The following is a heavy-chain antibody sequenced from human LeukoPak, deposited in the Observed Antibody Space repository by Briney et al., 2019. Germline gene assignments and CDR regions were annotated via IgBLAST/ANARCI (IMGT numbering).Heavy chain of an antibody. V-gene: IGHV4-34*01. CDR2: INHSGST. CDR3: ASEAAAGYRDFDY. D-gene: IGHD6-13*01. Sequence: SETLSLTCAVYGGSFSGYYWSWIRQPPGKGLEWIGEINHSGSTNYNPSLKSRVTISVDTSKNQFSLKLSSVTAADAAVYYCASEAAAGYRDFDYWGQGTLVTVSS. CDR1: GGSFSGYY. J-gene: IGHJ4*02.